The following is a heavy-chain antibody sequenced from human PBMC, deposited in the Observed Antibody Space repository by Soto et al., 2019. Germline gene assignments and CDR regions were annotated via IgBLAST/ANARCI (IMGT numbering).Heavy chain of an antibody. CDR3: VSWLFAHLEK. Sequence: PGGSLRLSCAASVFIFSGHTMSLVRQAPGTGLEWVSSIDQTGASTNYADSVKGRFTISRDNSRNTLDLQMNSLRAEDTALYYCVSWLFAHLEKWGKGT. J-gene: IGHJ4*02. CDR2: IDQTGAST. CDR1: VFIFSGHT. V-gene: IGHV3-23*05. D-gene: IGHD1-1*01.